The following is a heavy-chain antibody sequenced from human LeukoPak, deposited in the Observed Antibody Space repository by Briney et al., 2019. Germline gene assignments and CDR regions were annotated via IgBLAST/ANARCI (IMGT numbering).Heavy chain of an antibody. CDR1: GFTFSSYA. V-gene: IGHV3-64D*09. Sequence: GGPLRLSCSTSGFTFSSYAAHWVRHAPGKGLQYVSDIRTDGGHTYYGDSVKGRFNISRDNSKNTLYLQMSSLRAEDTAVYYCVKGGRYSGSSADYWGQGTLVTVSS. J-gene: IGHJ4*02. CDR2: IRTDGGHT. CDR3: VKGGRYSGSSADY. D-gene: IGHD6-6*01.